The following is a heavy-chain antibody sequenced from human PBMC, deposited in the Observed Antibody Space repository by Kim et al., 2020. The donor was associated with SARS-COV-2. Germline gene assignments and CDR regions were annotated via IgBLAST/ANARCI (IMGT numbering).Heavy chain of an antibody. CDR1: GYTFTSYA. CDR2: INAGNGNT. V-gene: IGHV1-3*01. J-gene: IGHJ4*02. Sequence: ASVKVSCKASGYTFTSYAMHWVRQAPGQRLEWMGWINAGNGNTKYSQKFQGRVTITRDTSASTAYMELSSLRSEDTAVYYCARFAIARYSSSWQFDYWGQGTLVTVSS. CDR3: ARFAIARYSSSWQFDY. D-gene: IGHD6-13*01.